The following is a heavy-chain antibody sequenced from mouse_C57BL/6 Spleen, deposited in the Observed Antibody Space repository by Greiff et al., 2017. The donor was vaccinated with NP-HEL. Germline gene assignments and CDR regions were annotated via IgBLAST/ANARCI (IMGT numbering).Heavy chain of an antibody. D-gene: IGHD2-3*01. Sequence: QVQLQQPGAELVKPGASVKLSCKASGYTFTSYWMHWVKQRPGQGLEWIGMIHPNSGSTNYNEKFKSKATLTVDKSSSTAYMQLSSLTSEDSAVYYCAREDYDGYRWFAYWGQGTLVTVSA. J-gene: IGHJ3*01. V-gene: IGHV1-64*01. CDR2: IHPNSGST. CDR3: AREDYDGYRWFAY. CDR1: GYTFTSYW.